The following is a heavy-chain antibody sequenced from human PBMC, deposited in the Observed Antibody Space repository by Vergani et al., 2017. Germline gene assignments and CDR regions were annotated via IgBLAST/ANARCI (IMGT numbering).Heavy chain of an antibody. J-gene: IGHJ1*01. D-gene: IGHD3-22*01. V-gene: IGHV3-23*04. CDR3: AKATHNYYDSSGYYSEYFQH. CDR2: ISGSGGST. CDR1: GFTFSSYA. Sequence: EVQLVESGGGLVQPGGSLRLSCAASGFTFSSYAMSWVRQAPGKGLEWVSAISGSGGSTYYADSVKGRFTISRDNSKNTLYLQMNSLRAEDTAVYYCAKATHNYYDSSGYYSEYFQHWGQGTLVTVSS.